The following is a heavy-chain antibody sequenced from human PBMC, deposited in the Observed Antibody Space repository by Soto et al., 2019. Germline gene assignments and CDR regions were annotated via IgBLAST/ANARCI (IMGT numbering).Heavy chain of an antibody. CDR1: GFTFSDYS. J-gene: IGHJ3*02. CDR3: ARDLRTVAAYGFAI. CDR2: ISRRHKI. Sequence: EVQLVESGGGLVKAGGSLRLSCAASGFTFSDYSINWFRQAPGKGLEWVSTISRRHKIYYADAVKGRFTISRDNAQNSLYLLMNSLRGEDKAVYYCARDLRTVAAYGFAIGGRGTMVTVSS. V-gene: IGHV3-21*01. D-gene: IGHD4-4*01.